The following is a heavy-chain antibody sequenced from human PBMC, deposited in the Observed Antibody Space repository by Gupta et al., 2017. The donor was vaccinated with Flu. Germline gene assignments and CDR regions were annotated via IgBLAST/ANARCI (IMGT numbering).Heavy chain of an antibody. V-gene: IGHV3-33*01. CDR3: VRERGPSAGFEI. CDR2: IWPDGINK. Sequence: SSYGMHWVRQAPGKGLEWVAVIWPDGINKFYADSVKGRFTFSRDNSKNTLYLQLTSLRAEDTAVYYCVRERGPSAGFEICGQGTMVSVPS. D-gene: IGHD3-10*01. CDR1: SSYG. J-gene: IGHJ3*02.